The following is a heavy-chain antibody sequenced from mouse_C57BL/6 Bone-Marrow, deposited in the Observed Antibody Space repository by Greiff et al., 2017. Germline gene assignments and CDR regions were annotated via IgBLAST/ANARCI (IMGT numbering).Heavy chain of an antibody. Sequence: VQLQQSGAELMKPGASVKLSCKATGYTFTGYWIEWVKQRPGHGLEWIGEILPGSGSTNYNEKFKGKATFTADTSSNTAYMQLSSLTTEDSAIYYCARRGYYGSSYGYYAMDYWGQGTSVTVSS. V-gene: IGHV1-9*01. CDR3: ARRGYYGSSYGYYAMDY. D-gene: IGHD1-1*01. CDR2: ILPGSGST. CDR1: GYTFTGYW. J-gene: IGHJ4*01.